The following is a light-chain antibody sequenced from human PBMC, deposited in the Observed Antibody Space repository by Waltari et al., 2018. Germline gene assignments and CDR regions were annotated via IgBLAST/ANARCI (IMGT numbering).Light chain of an antibody. V-gene: IGKV1-5*01. J-gene: IGKJ1*01. CDR3: QQYNSHSTWT. CDR2: EAS. Sequence: DIQMTQSPSTLSASVGDRVTITCRASQIVSSWLAWYQQKPGRAPKLLIYEASSLEGGVPSRFSGSGSGTEFTLTISSLQPDDFATYYCQQYNSHSTWTFGQGTKVEIK. CDR1: QIVSSW.